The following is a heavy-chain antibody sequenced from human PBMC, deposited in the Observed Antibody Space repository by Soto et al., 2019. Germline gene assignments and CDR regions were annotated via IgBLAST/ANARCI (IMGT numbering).Heavy chain of an antibody. V-gene: IGHV4-31*03. CDR3: AREYDSSGYYDDAFDI. J-gene: IGHJ3*02. Sequence: QVQLQESGPGLVKPSQTLSLTCTVSGGSISSGGYYWSWIRQHPGKGLEWIGYIYYSGSTSYNPSLKSRVTISVDTSKNQFSLKLSSVTAADTAVYYCAREYDSSGYYDDAFDIWGQGTMVTVSS. D-gene: IGHD3-22*01. CDR2: IYYSGST. CDR1: GGSISSGGYY.